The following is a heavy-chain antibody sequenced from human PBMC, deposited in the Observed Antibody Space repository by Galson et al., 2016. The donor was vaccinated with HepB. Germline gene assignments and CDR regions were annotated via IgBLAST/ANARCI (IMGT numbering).Heavy chain of an antibody. CDR2: IYSGGDT. CDR3: ARNVPVTKFGF. Sequence: SLRLSCAASGVTVSNNYMSWVRQAPGKGLECVSLIYSGGDTYYADPVKGRFTISRDNSENTVYLHMNSLRAEDTAVYYCARNVPVTKFGFWGQGTLVTVSS. CDR1: GVTVSNNY. D-gene: IGHD3-9*01. J-gene: IGHJ4*02. V-gene: IGHV3-66*01.